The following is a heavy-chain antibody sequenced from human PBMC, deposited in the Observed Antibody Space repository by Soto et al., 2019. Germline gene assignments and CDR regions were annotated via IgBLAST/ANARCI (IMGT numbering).Heavy chain of an antibody. V-gene: IGHV4-34*01. Sequence: QVQLQQWGAGLLKPSETLSLTCAVYGGSFSGYYWSWIRQPPGKGLERIGEINHSGSTNYNPSLKRRVTTTVHTSKNQLSPKLSSVTAADTAVYYSARGLKQRITIFGVVIGNYMDVWGKGTTVTVSS. D-gene: IGHD3-3*01. CDR3: ARGLKQRITIFGVVIGNYMDV. CDR2: INHSGST. CDR1: GGSFSGYY. J-gene: IGHJ6*03.